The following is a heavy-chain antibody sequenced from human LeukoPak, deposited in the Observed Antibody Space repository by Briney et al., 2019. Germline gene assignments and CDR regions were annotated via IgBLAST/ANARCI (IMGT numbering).Heavy chain of an antibody. V-gene: IGHV1-69*06. Sequence: SVKVSLTVSGATFCGFAISWVRQAPGQGLEWMGRIIPISGTANYAHTFPGRVTLTADKSTSTAYMELSSLRSEDTAVYYCAKTGVRGYSSGPHYWGQGTLVTLSS. CDR3: AKTGVRGYSSGPHY. CDR2: IIPISGTA. J-gene: IGHJ1*01. CDR1: GATFCGFA. D-gene: IGHD5-18*01.